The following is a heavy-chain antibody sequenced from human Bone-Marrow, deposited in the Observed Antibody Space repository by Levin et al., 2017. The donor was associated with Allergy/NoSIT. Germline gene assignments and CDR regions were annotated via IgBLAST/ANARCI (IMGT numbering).Heavy chain of an antibody. CDR1: GGTFSSYA. Sequence: KISCKASGGTFSSYAISWVRQAPGQGLEWMGGIIPIFGTANYAQKFQGRVTITADKSTSTAYMELSSLRSEDTAVYYCASTLMRRPLFDYWGQGTLVTVSS. D-gene: IGHD3-16*01. J-gene: IGHJ4*02. V-gene: IGHV1-69*06. CDR3: ASTLMRRPLFDY. CDR2: IIPIFGTA.